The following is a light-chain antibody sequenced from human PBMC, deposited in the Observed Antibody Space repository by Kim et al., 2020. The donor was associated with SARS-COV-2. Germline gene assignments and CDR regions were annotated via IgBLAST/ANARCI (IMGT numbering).Light chain of an antibody. CDR1: NIGSKN. CDR3: QVWDSSTYV. V-gene: IGLV3-9*01. CDR2: RDS. Sequence: VAMGQTARITCGGNNIGSKNVHWYQQKPGQAPVLVIYRDSNRPSGIPERFSGSNSGNTATLTISRAQAGDEADYYCQVWDSSTYVFGTGTKVTVL. J-gene: IGLJ1*01.